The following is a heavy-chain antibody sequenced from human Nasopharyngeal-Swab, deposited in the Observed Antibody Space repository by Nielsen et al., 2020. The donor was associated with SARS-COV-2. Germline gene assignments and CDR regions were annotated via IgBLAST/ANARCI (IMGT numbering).Heavy chain of an antibody. V-gene: IGHV3-23*01. D-gene: IGHD3-10*01. J-gene: IGHJ3*02. CDR2: ISGSGGST. Sequence: VLQAPGKGLECVSAISGSGGSTYYADSVKGRFIISRDNSKNTLYLQMNSLRAEDTAVYYCAKLSPYYYGSGSSHDAFDIWGQGTMVTVSS. CDR3: AKLSPYYYGSGSSHDAFDI.